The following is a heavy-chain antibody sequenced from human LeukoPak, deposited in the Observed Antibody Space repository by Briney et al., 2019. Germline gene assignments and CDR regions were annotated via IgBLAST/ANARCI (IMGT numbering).Heavy chain of an antibody. Sequence: SETLSLTCTVSGGSISSYYWSWIRQPAGKGLEWIGRIYTSGSTNYNPSLKSQVTMSVDTSKNQFSLKLSSVTAADTAVYYCARDYVVRGVLDYWGQGTLVTVSS. J-gene: IGHJ4*02. V-gene: IGHV4-4*07. CDR2: IYTSGST. CDR3: ARDYVVRGVLDY. CDR1: GGSISSYY. D-gene: IGHD3-10*01.